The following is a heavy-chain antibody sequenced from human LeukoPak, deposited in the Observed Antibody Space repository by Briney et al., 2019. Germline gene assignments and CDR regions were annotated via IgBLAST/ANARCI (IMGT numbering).Heavy chain of an antibody. Sequence: PGGSLRLSCAASGFTFSSYSMNWVRQAPGKGLEWVSSISSSSSYIYYADSVKGRFTISRDNAKNSLYLQMNSLRAEDTAVYYCARVDYGDYQYFQHWGQGTLVTVSS. CDR2: ISSSSSYI. CDR1: GFTFSSYS. CDR3: ARVDYGDYQYFQH. J-gene: IGHJ1*01. D-gene: IGHD4-17*01. V-gene: IGHV3-21*01.